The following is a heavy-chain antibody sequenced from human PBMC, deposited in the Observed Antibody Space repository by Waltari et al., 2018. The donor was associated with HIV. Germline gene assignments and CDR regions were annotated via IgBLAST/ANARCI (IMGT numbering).Heavy chain of an antibody. V-gene: IGHV3-7*01. CDR1: GFTFTTYW. Sequence: EVQLVESGGDLVQPGGSLSLSCAVLGFTFTTYWMSWVRPAPGKGLEWVANRNLNGSEKYYVDSVKGRFTISRDNAKNSLFLQMNSLRAEDTGIYYCARGWADYWGQGTLVTVSS. CDR2: RNLNGSEK. CDR3: ARGWADY. J-gene: IGHJ4*02.